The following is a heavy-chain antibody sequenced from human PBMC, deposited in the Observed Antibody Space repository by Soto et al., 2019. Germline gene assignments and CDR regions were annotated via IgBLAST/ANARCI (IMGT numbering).Heavy chain of an antibody. CDR2: ISSDSAYI. CDR1: GFTFSTYT. V-gene: IGHV3-21*01. CDR3: ARARAPYSSGWYEGMDY. Sequence: EVQLVESGGGLVTPGGSLRVSCAASGFTFSTYTINWVRQAPGKGLEWVSTISSDSAYIYYADSVKGRFTISRDNAKNSLYLQMNSLRAEDTAVYYCARARAPYSSGWYEGMDYWGQGTQVTVSS. D-gene: IGHD6-19*01. J-gene: IGHJ4*02.